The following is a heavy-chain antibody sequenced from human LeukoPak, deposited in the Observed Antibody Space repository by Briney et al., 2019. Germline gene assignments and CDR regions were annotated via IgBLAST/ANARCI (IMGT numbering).Heavy chain of an antibody. CDR1: GYTFTGYY. Sequence: ASVKVSCKASGYTFTGYYMHWVRQAPGQGLEWMGWISAYNGNTNYAQKLQGRVTMTTDTSTSTAYMELRSLRSDDTAVYYCASTANYDSSGYYYVPHAFDIWGQGTMVTVSS. J-gene: IGHJ3*02. CDR3: ASTANYDSSGYYYVPHAFDI. D-gene: IGHD3-22*01. CDR2: ISAYNGNT. V-gene: IGHV1-18*04.